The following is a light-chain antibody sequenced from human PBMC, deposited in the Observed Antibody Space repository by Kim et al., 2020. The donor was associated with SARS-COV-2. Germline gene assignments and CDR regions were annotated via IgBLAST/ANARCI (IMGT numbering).Light chain of an antibody. CDR1: SSNIGTNY. J-gene: IGLJ2*01. CDR2: RDN. Sequence: ELTQPPSASGTPGQRVSISCSGSSSNIGTNYVSWYQQLPGAAPKLLIYRDNQRPSGFPDRFSGSKSGTSASLAISGLRSEDEADYYCAAWDDSLSAVVFGGGTQLTVL. V-gene: IGLV1-47*01. CDR3: AAWDDSLSAVV.